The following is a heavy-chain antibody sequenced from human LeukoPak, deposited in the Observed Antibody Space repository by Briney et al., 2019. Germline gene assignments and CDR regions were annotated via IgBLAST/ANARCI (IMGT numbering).Heavy chain of an antibody. Sequence: ASVKVSCKASGYTFTSYYMHWVRQAPGQGLEWMGIINPSGGGTSYAQKFQGRVTMTRDTSTSTVYMELSSLRSEDTAVYYCAREVPEKHFDWPSNWFDPWGQGTLVTVSS. D-gene: IGHD3-9*01. CDR1: GYTFTSYY. CDR3: AREVPEKHFDWPSNWFDP. CDR2: INPSGGGT. V-gene: IGHV1-46*01. J-gene: IGHJ5*02.